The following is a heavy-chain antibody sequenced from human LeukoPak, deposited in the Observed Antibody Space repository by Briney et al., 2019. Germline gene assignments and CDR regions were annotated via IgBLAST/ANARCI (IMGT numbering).Heavy chain of an antibody. D-gene: IGHD2-15*01. Sequence: KPGGSLRLSRAASGFTFSSYSMNWVRQAPGKGLEWVSSISSSSSYIYYADPVKGRFPISRDNAKNSLYLQMNSLRAEDTAVYYCAREGGWNAFDIWGQGTMVTVSS. J-gene: IGHJ3*02. CDR2: ISSSSSYI. CDR3: AREGGWNAFDI. V-gene: IGHV3-21*01. CDR1: GFTFSSYS.